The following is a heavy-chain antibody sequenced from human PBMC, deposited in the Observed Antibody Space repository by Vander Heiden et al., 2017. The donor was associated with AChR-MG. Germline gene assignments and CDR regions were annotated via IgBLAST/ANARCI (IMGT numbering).Heavy chain of an antibody. CDR2: ISGSGGST. CDR3: AKVQYYYDSSGSDPWYFDL. V-gene: IGHV3-23*01. CDR1: GFTFSSYA. Sequence: EVQLLESGGGLVQPGGSLRLSCAASGFTFSSYAMGWVRQAPGKGLEWVSAISGSGGSTYYADSVKGRFTISRDNSKNTLYLQMNSLRAEDTAVYYCAKVQYYYDSSGSDPWYFDLWGRGTLVTVSS. D-gene: IGHD3-22*01. J-gene: IGHJ2*01.